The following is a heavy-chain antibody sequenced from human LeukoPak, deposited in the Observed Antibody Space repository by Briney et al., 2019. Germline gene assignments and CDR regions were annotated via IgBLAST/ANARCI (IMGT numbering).Heavy chain of an antibody. D-gene: IGHD4-17*01. CDR2: ISSSGSTI. V-gene: IGHV3-48*03. CDR3: ARGGDDYGDRNFDY. Sequence: GGSLRLSCAASGFTFSSYEMNWVRQAPGKGLEWVSYISSSGSTIYYADSVKGRFTISRDNAKNSLYLQMNSLRAGDTAVYYCARGGDDYGDRNFDYWGQGTLVTVSS. J-gene: IGHJ4*02. CDR1: GFTFSSYE.